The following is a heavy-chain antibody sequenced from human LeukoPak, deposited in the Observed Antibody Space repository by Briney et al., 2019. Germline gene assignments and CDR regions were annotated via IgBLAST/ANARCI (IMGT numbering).Heavy chain of an antibody. Sequence: PGGSLRLSCAASGFTVSSNYMSWVRQAPGKGLEWVSVIYSGGSTYYADSVKGRFTISRDNSKNTQYLQMNSLRAEDTAVYYCARGYSGYDSQTPFEYWGQGTLVTVSS. D-gene: IGHD5-12*01. CDR3: ARGYSGYDSQTPFEY. V-gene: IGHV3-66*01. CDR2: IYSGGST. CDR1: GFTVSSNY. J-gene: IGHJ4*02.